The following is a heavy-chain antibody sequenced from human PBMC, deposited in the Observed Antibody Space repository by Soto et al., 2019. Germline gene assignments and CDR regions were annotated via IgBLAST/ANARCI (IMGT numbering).Heavy chain of an antibody. CDR2: IDPSDSYT. CDR1: EDSCTSYW. CDR3: IAAAGRGYFDY. D-gene: IGHD6-13*01. J-gene: IGHJ4*02. Sequence: VPMKISSRGSEDSCTSYWISWVRQMPGKGLEWMGRIDPSDSYTNYSPSFQGHVTISADKSISTAYLQWSSLKASDTAMYYCIAAAGRGYFDYWGQGTLVPVSS. V-gene: IGHV5-10-1*01.